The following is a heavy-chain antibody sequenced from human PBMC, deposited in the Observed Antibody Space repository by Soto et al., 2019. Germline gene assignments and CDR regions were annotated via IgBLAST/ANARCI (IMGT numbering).Heavy chain of an antibody. CDR1: GGSISSSSYY. D-gene: IGHD2-2*01. CDR3: ARGSSTSSRWFDP. V-gene: IGHV4-39*01. Sequence: SETLSLTCTVSGGSISSSSYYWGWIRQPPGKGLEWIGSIYYSGSTYYNPSLKSRVTISVDTSKNQFSLKLSSVTAADTAVYYRARGSSTSSRWFDPWGQGTLVTVSS. CDR2: IYYSGST. J-gene: IGHJ5*02.